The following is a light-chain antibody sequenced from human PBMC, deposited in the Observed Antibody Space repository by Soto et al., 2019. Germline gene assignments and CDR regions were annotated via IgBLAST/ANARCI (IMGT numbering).Light chain of an antibody. V-gene: IGKV3-11*01. CDR2: DAS. Sequence: VLTQSPATLSLSPGERATLSCRASLNVNSYLAWYQQKPGQAPRLLIYDASNRAAGSPARFSGSGSGTAFTLTIISLEPEDFAIYYCQQRQYWPPITFGQGTRLEIK. CDR1: LNVNSY. CDR3: QQRQYWPPIT. J-gene: IGKJ5*01.